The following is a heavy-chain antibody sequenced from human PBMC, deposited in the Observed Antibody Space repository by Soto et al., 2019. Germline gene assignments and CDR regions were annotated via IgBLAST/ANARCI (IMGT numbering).Heavy chain of an antibody. CDR1: GGSIRGGDYY. CDR3: ARLSSLYYNSDYGGSDFDY. J-gene: IGHJ4*02. Sequence: QVQLQESGPGLVKPSQTLSLTCTVSGGSIRGGDYYWSWIRQHPGQGLEWIGYIFYSGNSFYNPSLKSGVTISVDTSKNQFSLPLSSVTAADPAIYYCARLSSLYYNSDYGGSDFDYWGQGTLVSVSS. D-gene: IGHD3-10*01. V-gene: IGHV4-31*03. CDR2: IFYSGNS.